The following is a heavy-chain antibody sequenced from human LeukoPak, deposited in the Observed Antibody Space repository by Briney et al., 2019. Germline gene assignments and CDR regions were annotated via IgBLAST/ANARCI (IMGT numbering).Heavy chain of an antibody. CDR3: AKAPVTSCRGAYCYPFDS. CDR1: GFTSSTYA. CDR2: TRSSVAGT. D-gene: IGHD2-21*01. V-gene: IGHV3-23*01. Sequence: RGSLRLSCAASGFTSSTYAISWVRHTPGQGMEWVAATRSSVAGTYHADSVRGRFTISRDNSKNTLYLQMNSLRAEDAAVYFCAKAPVTSCRGAYCYPFDSWGQGTLVTVSS. J-gene: IGHJ4*02.